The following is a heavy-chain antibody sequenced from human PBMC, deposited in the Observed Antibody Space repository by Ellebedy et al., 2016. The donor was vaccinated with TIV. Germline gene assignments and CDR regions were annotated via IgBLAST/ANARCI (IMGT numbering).Heavy chain of an antibody. V-gene: IGHV3-23*01. J-gene: IGHJ4*02. Sequence: GGSLRLSCAASGFTFSSYAMSWVRQAPGKGLEWVSAISGSGGSTYYADSVKGRFTISRDNSKNTLYLQMNSLRAEDTAVYYCARLSGSYLQGDVGFDYWGQGTLVTVSS. CDR2: ISGSGGST. D-gene: IGHD1-26*01. CDR1: GFTFSSYA. CDR3: ARLSGSYLQGDVGFDY.